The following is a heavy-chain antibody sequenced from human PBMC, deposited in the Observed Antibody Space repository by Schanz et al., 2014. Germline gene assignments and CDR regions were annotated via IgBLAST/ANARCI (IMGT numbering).Heavy chain of an antibody. CDR3: AKDLPAVAVAPLMTGLYDS. V-gene: IGHV3-53*01. CDR1: GFTVSTNY. J-gene: IGHJ4*02. D-gene: IGHD6-19*01. Sequence: EVQLVESGGGLIQPGGSLRLSCAVSGFTVSTNYMSWVRQAPGKGLEWVSYISDRGDGTNYADSVRGRFTISRENSKNTLHLQMNSLRAEDTAVYHCAKDLPAVAVAPLMTGLYDSWGQGTLVTVSS. CDR2: SDRGDGT.